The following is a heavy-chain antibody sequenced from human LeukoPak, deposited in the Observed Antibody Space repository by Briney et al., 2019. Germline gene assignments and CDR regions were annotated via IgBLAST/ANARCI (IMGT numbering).Heavy chain of an antibody. J-gene: IGHJ4*02. CDR1: GYSISNAYY. CDR3: ARDDTGYSSGWSKDFDY. D-gene: IGHD6-19*01. Sequence: TSETLSLTCSVSGYSISNAYYWGWIRQPPGKGLEWIGSIYYSGGIFYNPSLKSRVTISIDTSKNHFSLKLSSVTAADTAVYYCARDDTGYSSGWSKDFDYWGQGTLVTVSS. CDR2: IYYSGGI. V-gene: IGHV4-38-2*02.